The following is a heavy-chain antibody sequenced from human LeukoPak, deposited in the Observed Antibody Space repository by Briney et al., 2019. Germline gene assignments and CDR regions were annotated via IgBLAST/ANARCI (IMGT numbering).Heavy chain of an antibody. V-gene: IGHV3-33*01. CDR2: IRYDGSNK. D-gene: IGHD5-18*01. Sequence: GGSLRLSCAASGFTFSSYGMHWVRQAPGKGLEWVAVIRYDGSNKYYADSVKGRFTISRDNSKNTLYLQMNSLRAEDTAVYYCARDGGYSYGYGFDYWGQGTLVTVSS. CDR1: GFTFSSYG. J-gene: IGHJ4*02. CDR3: ARDGGYSYGYGFDY.